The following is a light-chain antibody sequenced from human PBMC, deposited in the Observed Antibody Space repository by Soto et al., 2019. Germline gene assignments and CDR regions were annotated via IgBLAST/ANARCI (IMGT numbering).Light chain of an antibody. Sequence: DIQMTQSPSSLSASVGDRVTITCRASQDISNYLAWYQQRPGKVPKLLIYAASTLQSGVPSRFSGSGSGTDFTLTIDSLQPEDVATYYCQKYDSAVFTFGPGTKVDIK. CDR1: QDISNY. CDR3: QKYDSAVFT. CDR2: AAS. J-gene: IGKJ3*01. V-gene: IGKV1-27*01.